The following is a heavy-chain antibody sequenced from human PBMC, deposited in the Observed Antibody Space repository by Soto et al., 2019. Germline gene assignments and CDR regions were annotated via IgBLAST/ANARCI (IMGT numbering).Heavy chain of an antibody. V-gene: IGHV3-23*01. J-gene: IGHJ6*02. D-gene: IGHD2-21*02. CDR1: GFTFSSYA. CDR3: ARALSGHIVVVTAIHNGMDV. CDR2: ISGSGSTI. Sequence: GGSLRLSCAASGFTFSSYAMSWVRQAPGKGLEWVSAISGSGSTIYYADSVKGRFTISRDNAKNSLYLQMNSLRAEDTAVYYCARALSGHIVVVTAIHNGMDVWGQGTTVTVSS.